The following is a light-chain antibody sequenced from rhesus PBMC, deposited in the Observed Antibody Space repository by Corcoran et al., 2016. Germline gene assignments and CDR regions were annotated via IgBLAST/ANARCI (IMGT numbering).Light chain of an antibody. J-gene: IGKJ4*01. CDR2: AAS. V-gene: IGKV1-28*03. Sequence: DIQMTQSPSSLSASVGDTVTITCRASQGISSYLTWFQQKPGKAPKLLLYAASSLESGVPSRFSGSGSGTDFTLTISSLQPEDFAVYYCLQHNSYPLTFGGGTKVELK. CDR3: LQHNSYPLT. CDR1: QGISSY.